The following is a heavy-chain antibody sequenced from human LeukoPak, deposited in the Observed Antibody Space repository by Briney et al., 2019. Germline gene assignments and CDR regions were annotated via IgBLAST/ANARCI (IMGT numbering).Heavy chain of an antibody. CDR1: GFTFSSYG. V-gene: IGHV3-23*01. Sequence: PGGSLSLSCAASGFTFSSYGMSWVRQAPGKGLEWVSAISGIGTGTYYADSVKGRFTISSDNSKSTIYLQMNSLRAEDTAVYYCAKDRPASHGSGSFGGYWGQGPLVTVST. J-gene: IGHJ4*02. CDR3: AKDRPASHGSGSFGGY. CDR2: ISGIGTGT. D-gene: IGHD3-10*01.